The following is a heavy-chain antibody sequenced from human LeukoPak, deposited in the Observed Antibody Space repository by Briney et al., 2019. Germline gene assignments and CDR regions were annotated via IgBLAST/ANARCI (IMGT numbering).Heavy chain of an antibody. CDR3: ARELGYCSSTSCRSHDAFDI. CDR1: GGSVSSGSYY. D-gene: IGHD2-2*01. J-gene: IGHJ3*02. V-gene: IGHV4-61*01. CDR2: IYYSGST. Sequence: SETLSLTCTVSGGSVSSGSYYWSWIRQPPGKGLEWIGYIYYSGSTNYNPSLKSRVTISVDTSKNQFSLKLSSVTAADTAVYYCARELGYCSSTSCRSHDAFDIWGQGTMVTVSS.